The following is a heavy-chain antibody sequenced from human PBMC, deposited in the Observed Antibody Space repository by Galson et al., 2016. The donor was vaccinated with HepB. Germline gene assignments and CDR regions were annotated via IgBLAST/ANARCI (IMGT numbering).Heavy chain of an antibody. CDR1: GFTFSSYA. CDR3: AKPGFRGVVAQVYFDY. D-gene: IGHD3-3*01. CDR2: ISGSGGST. V-gene: IGHV3-23*01. Sequence: SLRLSCAASGFTFSSYAMSWVRQAPGKGLEWVSGISGSGGSTFYADSVKGRFTISRDNSKNTLYLQINSLRAEDTALYYCAKPGFRGVVAQVYFDYWGQGALVTVSS. J-gene: IGHJ4*02.